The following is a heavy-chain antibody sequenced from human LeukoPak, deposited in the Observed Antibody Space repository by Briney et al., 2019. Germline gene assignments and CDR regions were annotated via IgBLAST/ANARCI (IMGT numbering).Heavy chain of an antibody. CDR3: ATTYNYYMDV. CDR1: GFTFSGYW. J-gene: IGHJ6*03. Sequence: PGGSLRLSCPASGFTFSGYWMSWVRQAPGKGLEWVANIKQDGSEKYYVDSVKGRFTISRDNAKNSLYLQMNSLRAEDTAVYYCATTYNYYMDVWGKGTTVTVSS. V-gene: IGHV3-7*01. CDR2: IKQDGSEK.